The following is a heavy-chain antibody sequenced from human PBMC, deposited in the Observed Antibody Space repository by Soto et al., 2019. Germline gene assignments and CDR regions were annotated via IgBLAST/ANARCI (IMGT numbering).Heavy chain of an antibody. CDR1: NAAISSYY. CDR2: IYFTGST. J-gene: IGHJ4*02. D-gene: IGHD2-2*02. V-gene: IGHV4-59*01. Sequence: SETLSLTCTVSNAAISSYYWSWIRQPPGKGLEWIGYIYFTGSTNYNPSLKSRVTISVDTSKNHFSLQLSSVTAGDTAVYYCARGSCSSASCYTGDYWGEGTLVTVSS. CDR3: ARGSCSSASCYTGDY.